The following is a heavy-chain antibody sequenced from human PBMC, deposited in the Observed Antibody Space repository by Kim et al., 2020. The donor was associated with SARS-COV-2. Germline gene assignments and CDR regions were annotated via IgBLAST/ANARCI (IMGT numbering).Heavy chain of an antibody. J-gene: IGHJ6*02. Sequence: GGSLRLSCAASGFTFSSYGMHWVRQAPGKGLEWVAVISYDGSNKYYADSVKGRFTISRDNSKNTLYLQMNSLRAEDTAVYYCAREEEGYCSGGSCKGYYYGMDVWGQGTTVTVSS. CDR2: ISYDGSNK. CDR3: AREEEGYCSGGSCKGYYYGMDV. D-gene: IGHD2-15*01. CDR1: GFTFSSYG. V-gene: IGHV3-33*05.